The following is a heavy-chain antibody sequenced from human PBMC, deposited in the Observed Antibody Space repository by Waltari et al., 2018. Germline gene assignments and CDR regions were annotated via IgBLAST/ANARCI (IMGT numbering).Heavy chain of an antibody. Sequence: EVQLVESGGGLVQPGGSRKLSWAASGLTFSTYWMAWVRQAPGKGLEWVANIKQDGSTKYYVDSVKGRFTISRDNAKNSLYLQMNSLRAEDTAVYYCGRDRGWRQHDYWGQGTLVTVSS. CDR1: GLTFSTYW. V-gene: IGHV3-7*01. J-gene: IGHJ4*02. D-gene: IGHD5-12*01. CDR2: IKQDGSTK. CDR3: GRDRGWRQHDY.